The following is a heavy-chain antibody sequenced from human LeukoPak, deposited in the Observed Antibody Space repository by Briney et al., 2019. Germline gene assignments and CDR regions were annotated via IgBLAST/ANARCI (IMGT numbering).Heavy chain of an antibody. V-gene: IGHV3-23*01. Sequence: GGSLRLSCVTSGFTFDSYVMSWVRQAPGKGLEWVSVISGSGGNTNYADSVKGRFIISRDNSKNTLYVQMNSLRAEDTAIYYCAKESKYSFGYCFDYWGQGILVTVSS. CDR2: ISGSGGNT. D-gene: IGHD5-18*01. CDR3: AKESKYSFGYCFDY. J-gene: IGHJ4*02. CDR1: GFTFDSYV.